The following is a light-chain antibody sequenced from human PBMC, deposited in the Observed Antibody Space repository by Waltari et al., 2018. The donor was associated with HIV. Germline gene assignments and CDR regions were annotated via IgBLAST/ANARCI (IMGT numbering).Light chain of an antibody. V-gene: IGKV1-17*02. Sequence: DIQMTQPTPSLSAAVGDRVSMTCRATQDIGHDLAWYQHRPGSGPRRLICGASTLQRGVPPRFIGRGSGTDFTLIMNNLQPDDLATYYCLQNNTFLITFGQGTKVEI. CDR3: LQNNTFLIT. CDR2: GAS. CDR1: QDIGHD. J-gene: IGKJ2*01.